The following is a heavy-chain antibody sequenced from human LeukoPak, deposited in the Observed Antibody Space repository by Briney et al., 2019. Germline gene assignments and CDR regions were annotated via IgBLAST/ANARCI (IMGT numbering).Heavy chain of an antibody. CDR2: ISSSGSTL. CDR3: AGERGGYGFY. J-gene: IGHJ4*02. Sequence: GGSLRLSCAASGFTFSSYELNWVRRSPGKGLEWISYISSSGSTLYYADSVKGRFTISRDDAKNSLYLQMNSLRGDDTAMYYCAGERGGYGFYWGQGTLVTVSS. V-gene: IGHV3-48*03. CDR1: GFTFSSYE. D-gene: IGHD5-12*01.